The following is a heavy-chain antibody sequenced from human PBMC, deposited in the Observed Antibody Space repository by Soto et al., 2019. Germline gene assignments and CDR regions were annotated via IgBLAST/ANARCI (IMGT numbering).Heavy chain of an antibody. J-gene: IGHJ5*02. D-gene: IGHD3-10*01. V-gene: IGHV4-34*01. CDR1: GGSFSGNY. CDR3: ARQTVIIMPRRVVITYGGPFDP. CDR2: INHSGST. Sequence: PSESLSLTCAVYGGSFSGNYWSWIRQPPGKGLEWIGEINHSGSTNYNPSLKSRVTISVDTSKNQFSLKLSSVTVADTAVYYCARQTVIIMPRRVVITYGGPFDPWGQGTLVTVSS.